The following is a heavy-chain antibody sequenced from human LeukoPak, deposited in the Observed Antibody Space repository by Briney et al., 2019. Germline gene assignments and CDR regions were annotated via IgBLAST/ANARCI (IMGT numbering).Heavy chain of an antibody. Sequence: GGSLRLSCAASGFTFSSYAMSWVRQAPGKGLEWVSAISGSGGSTYYADSVKGRFTISRDNSKNTLYLQMNSLRAEDTAVYYCANSGGYCSSTSCLYCYYYYGMDVWGQGTTVTVSS. CDR2: ISGSGGST. CDR3: ANSGGYCSSTSCLYCYYYYGMDV. CDR1: GFTFSSYA. V-gene: IGHV3-23*01. J-gene: IGHJ6*02. D-gene: IGHD2-2*01.